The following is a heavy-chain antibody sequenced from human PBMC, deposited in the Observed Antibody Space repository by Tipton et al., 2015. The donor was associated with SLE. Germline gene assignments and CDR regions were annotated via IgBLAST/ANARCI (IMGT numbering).Heavy chain of an antibody. Sequence: TLSLTCTVSGGSISSSRYYWGWIRQPPGKGLEWIGSIYHSGTAYYNPSLKSRVTISVDTSKNQFSLKLSSVTAADTAVYYCARAGYRPGEWFDPWGQGTLVTVSS. CDR3: ARAGYRPGEWFDP. CDR1: GGSISSSRYY. J-gene: IGHJ5*02. CDR2: IYHSGTA. V-gene: IGHV4-39*07. D-gene: IGHD3-10*01.